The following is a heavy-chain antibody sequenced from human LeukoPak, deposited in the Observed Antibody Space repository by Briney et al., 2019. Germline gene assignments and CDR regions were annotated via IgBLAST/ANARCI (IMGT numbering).Heavy chain of an antibody. J-gene: IGHJ5*02. CDR2: IYSGGST. CDR1: GITFSNSA. D-gene: IGHD2-2*01. V-gene: IGHV3-53*01. Sequence: GGSLRLSCVPSGITFSNSALSWVRQAPGKGLEWVSVIYSGGSTNYADSVKGRFTISRDNPKNTLYLQMNNLRAEDTAVYYCARGLGYCSSTSCYGILSWGQGTLVTVSS. CDR3: ARGLGYCSSTSCYGILS.